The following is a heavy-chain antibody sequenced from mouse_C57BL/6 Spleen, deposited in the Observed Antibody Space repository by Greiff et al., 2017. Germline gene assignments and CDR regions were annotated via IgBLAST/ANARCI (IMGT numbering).Heavy chain of an antibody. CDR1: GYTFTGYW. Sequence: QVQLQQSGAELMKPGASVKLSCKATGYTFTGYWIEWVKQRPGHGLEWIGEILPGSGSTNYNEKFKGKATFTADTSSNTAYMQLSSLTTEDSAIYYCARKGYYYGSSLHFDYWGQGTTLTVAS. J-gene: IGHJ2*01. CDR2: ILPGSGST. V-gene: IGHV1-9*01. D-gene: IGHD1-1*01. CDR3: ARKGYYYGSSLHFDY.